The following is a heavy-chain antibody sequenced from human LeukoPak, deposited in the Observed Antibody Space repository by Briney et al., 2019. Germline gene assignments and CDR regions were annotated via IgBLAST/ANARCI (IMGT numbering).Heavy chain of an antibody. CDR3: ARVEDSSGYYRPFDY. J-gene: IGHJ4*02. D-gene: IGHD3-22*01. CDR2: IKQDGSEK. V-gene: IGHV3-7*01. Sequence: TGGSLRLSCVGSGFSFSSYWMSWVRQAPGKGLEWVANIKQDGSEKYYVDSVKGRFTISRDNAKNSLYLQMNSLRAEDTAVYYCARVEDSSGYYRPFDYWGQGTLVTVSS. CDR1: GFSFSSYW.